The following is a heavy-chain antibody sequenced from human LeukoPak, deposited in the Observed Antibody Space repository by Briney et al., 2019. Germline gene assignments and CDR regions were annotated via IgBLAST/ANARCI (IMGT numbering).Heavy chain of an antibody. CDR3: AKRTGTTSYYSHY. CDR1: GFTFSSYA. J-gene: IGHJ4*02. D-gene: IGHD1-1*01. V-gene: IGHV3-23*01. CDR2: ISGSGGST. Sequence: GGSLRLSCAASGFTFSSYAMSWVRQAPGKGLEWVSGISGSGGSTYYADSVKGRFTISRDNSKNTLYLQTNSLRAEDTAVYYCAKRTGTTSYYSHYWGQGTLVTVSS.